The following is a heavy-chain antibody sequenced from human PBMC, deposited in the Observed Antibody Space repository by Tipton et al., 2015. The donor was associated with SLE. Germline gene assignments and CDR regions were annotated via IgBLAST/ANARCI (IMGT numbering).Heavy chain of an antibody. Sequence: QVQLVQSGAEVKKPGASVKVSCKASGYTFTSYGISWVRQAPGQGLEWMGWISAYNGNTNYAQKFQGRVTMTTDTSTSTAYMELRSLRSDDTAVYYCARDDPMTTVTSDAFDIWGQGTMVTVSS. V-gene: IGHV1-18*04. CDR2: ISAYNGNT. J-gene: IGHJ3*02. CDR3: ARDDPMTTVTSDAFDI. CDR1: GYTFTSYG. D-gene: IGHD4-17*01.